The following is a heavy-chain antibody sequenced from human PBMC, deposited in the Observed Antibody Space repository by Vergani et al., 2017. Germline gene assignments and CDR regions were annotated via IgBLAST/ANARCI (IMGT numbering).Heavy chain of an antibody. J-gene: IGHJ4*02. CDR1: GFTFSSYG. D-gene: IGHD5-12*01. V-gene: IGHV3-30*03. Sequence: QVQLVESGGGVVQPGRSLRLSCAASGFTFSSYGMHWVRQAPGKGLEWVAVISYDGSNKYYADSVKGRFTISRDNSKNTLYLQMNSLIAEDTAVYYCATVPSAGSGYDDTFDYWGQGTLVTVSS. CDR2: ISYDGSNK. CDR3: ATVPSAGSGYDDTFDY.